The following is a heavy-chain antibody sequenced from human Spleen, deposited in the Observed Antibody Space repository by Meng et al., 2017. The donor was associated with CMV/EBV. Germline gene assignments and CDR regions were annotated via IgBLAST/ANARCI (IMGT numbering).Heavy chain of an antibody. CDR2: VDPNSGGT. Sequence: ASVKVFCKASGYTFTGYYIHWVRQAPGQGLEWMGWVDPNSGGTNYAQNFQGRVTMTGDTSITTAYMELSGLKSDDTAVYYCARDRYSANDFFDYWGQGTLVTVSS. CDR3: ARDRYSANDFFDY. V-gene: IGHV1-2*02. CDR1: GYTFTGYY. D-gene: IGHD3-16*02. J-gene: IGHJ4*02.